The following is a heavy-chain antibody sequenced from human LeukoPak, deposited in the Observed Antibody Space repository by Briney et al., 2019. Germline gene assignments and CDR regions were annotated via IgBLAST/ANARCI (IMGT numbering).Heavy chain of an antibody. CDR1: GFTVSSNY. Sequence: EGSLRLSCAASGFTVSSNYMTWVRQAPGKGLEWVSVIYSGGTTLYADSVKGRFTISRDNSKNTLWLQMNSLRAEDTAVYYCARGLAYFDYWGQGTLVTVSS. D-gene: IGHD6-19*01. CDR3: ARGLAYFDY. J-gene: IGHJ4*02. V-gene: IGHV3-53*01. CDR2: IYSGGTT.